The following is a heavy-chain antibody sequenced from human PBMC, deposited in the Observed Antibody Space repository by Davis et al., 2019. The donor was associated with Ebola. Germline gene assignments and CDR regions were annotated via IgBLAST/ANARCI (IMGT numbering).Heavy chain of an antibody. Sequence: SGPLCLTCTVSGGSFSSYCWRWIRLPPGKRLEWIAYNYDSGSTNYNPSLKGRVSISADTSKNQFSLKLSSMTAADTAVYYCARQHTSGHMMLFDYWGQGTLVTVSS. CDR3: ARQHTSGHMMLFDY. D-gene: IGHD6-19*01. V-gene: IGHV4-59*08. CDR1: GGSFSSYC. CDR2: NYDSGST. J-gene: IGHJ4*02.